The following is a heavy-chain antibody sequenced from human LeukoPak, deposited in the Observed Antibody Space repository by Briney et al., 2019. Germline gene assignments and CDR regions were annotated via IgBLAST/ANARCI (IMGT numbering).Heavy chain of an antibody. CDR2: ISSSAGTT. CDR1: GFTFSSYE. Sequence: GGSLRLSCAASGFTFSSYEMNWVRQAPGKGLEWVSYISSSAGTTYYADSVKGRFTISRDNAKNSLYLQMNSLRAEDTAVYFCARQQQQLWYDWGQGTLVTVSS. D-gene: IGHD5-18*01. CDR3: ARQQQQLWYD. V-gene: IGHV3-48*03. J-gene: IGHJ4*02.